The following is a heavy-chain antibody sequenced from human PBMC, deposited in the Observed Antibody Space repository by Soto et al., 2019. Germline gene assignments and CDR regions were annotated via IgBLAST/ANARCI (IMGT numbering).Heavy chain of an antibody. Sequence: SETLSLTCTVSGGSVSSGSYYWSWIRQPPGKGLEWIGYIYYSGSTNYNPSLQSRVTISVDTSKNQFSLKLSSVTAADTAVYYCARDGSTGTFFDYWGQGTLVTVSS. J-gene: IGHJ4*02. V-gene: IGHV4-61*01. D-gene: IGHD3-9*01. CDR3: ARDGSTGTFFDY. CDR1: GGSVSSGSYY. CDR2: IYYSGST.